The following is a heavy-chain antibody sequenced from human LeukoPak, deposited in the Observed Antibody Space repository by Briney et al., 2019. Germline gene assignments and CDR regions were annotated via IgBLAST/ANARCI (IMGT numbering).Heavy chain of an antibody. Sequence: EASVKVSCKASGYTFTGYYMHWVRQAPGQGLEWMGWINPNSGGTNYAQKFQGRVTMTRDTSISTAYMELSRLRSDDTAVYYCAREAEQWLVFFDYWGQGTLVTVSS. J-gene: IGHJ4*02. CDR2: INPNSGGT. CDR3: AREAEQWLVFFDY. V-gene: IGHV1-2*02. D-gene: IGHD6-19*01. CDR1: GYTFTGYY.